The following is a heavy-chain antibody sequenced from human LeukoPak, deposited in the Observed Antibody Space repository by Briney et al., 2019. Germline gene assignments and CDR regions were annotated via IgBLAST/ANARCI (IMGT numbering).Heavy chain of an antibody. D-gene: IGHD3-10*01. CDR1: GFTFTNYA. V-gene: IGHV3-23*01. J-gene: IGHJ4*02. CDR2: ISGSGGST. Sequence: GGSLRLSCAASGFTFTNYAMSWVRQAPGKGLEWVSGISGSGGSTNYADSVKGRFTISRDNSKNTLYLQMNSLRPEDTGVYCCAKGRYDYGSGSYLSDYWGQGTLVTVSS. CDR3: AKGRYDYGSGSYLSDY.